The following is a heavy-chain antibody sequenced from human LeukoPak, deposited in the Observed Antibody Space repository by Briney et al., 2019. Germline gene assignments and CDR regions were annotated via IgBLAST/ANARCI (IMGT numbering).Heavy chain of an antibody. V-gene: IGHV1-18*04. CDR2: ISAKNGNT. CDR1: GYTFTNYG. D-gene: IGHD5-24*01. Sequence: GASVKVSCKASGYTFTNYGVTWVRQVPGQGLEWMGWISAKNGNTKYGQKVQGRVTMTIDRSTDTAYMELNSLRFDDTAVYYCARAPPGYNNEWDFDYWGQGTLVTVSS. J-gene: IGHJ4*02. CDR3: ARAPPGYNNEWDFDY.